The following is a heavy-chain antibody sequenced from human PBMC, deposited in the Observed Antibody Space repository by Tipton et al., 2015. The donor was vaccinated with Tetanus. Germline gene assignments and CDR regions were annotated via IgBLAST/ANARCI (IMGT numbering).Heavy chain of an antibody. V-gene: IGHV3-7*01. J-gene: IGHJ4*02. CDR1: GFSFGDYW. CDR2: IKQDGSVQ. CDR3: ARERRFNLYYVDS. Sequence: SLRLSCAASGFSFGDYWMSWVRQVPGKGLEWVANIKQDGSVQHYADSVKGRFSISRDNTKNSLSLRMDSLRAEDTAIYYCARERRFNLYYVDSWGQGTLVTVSS. D-gene: IGHD3-16*01.